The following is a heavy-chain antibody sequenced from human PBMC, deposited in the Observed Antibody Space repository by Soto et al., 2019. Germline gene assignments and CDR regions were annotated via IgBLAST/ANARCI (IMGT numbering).Heavy chain of an antibody. D-gene: IGHD3-22*01. CDR2: ISYGGGTT. CDR3: AKNPGYYYDSTGYHFDY. V-gene: IGHV3-23*01. Sequence: EVQLLESGGGLVQPGGSLRLSCAASEFTFSNYAMSWVRQAPGKGLEWVSAISYGGGTTYYADSVKGRFTISRDNYKNHLFLQMNSLRAEDTAVYYCAKNPGYYYDSTGYHFDYWGQGTLVTVSS. CDR1: EFTFSNYA. J-gene: IGHJ4*02.